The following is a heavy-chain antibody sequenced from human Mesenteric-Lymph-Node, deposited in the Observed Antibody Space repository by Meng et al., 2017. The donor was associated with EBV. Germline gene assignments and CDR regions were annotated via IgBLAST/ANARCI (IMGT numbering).Heavy chain of an antibody. Sequence: QVQRLHSGAEVKKPGSSVKVSCKPSGGTFNNFAISWVRQAPGQGLEWMGGIMPIYYTPNYAQKFQGRITITADELTSTAYMELSSLRSDDTAVYYCAALESSIITRFKYWGQGTLVTVSS. V-gene: IGHV1-69*01. J-gene: IGHJ4*02. CDR3: AALESSIITRFKY. D-gene: IGHD3-16*01. CDR2: IMPIYYTP. CDR1: GGTFNNFA.